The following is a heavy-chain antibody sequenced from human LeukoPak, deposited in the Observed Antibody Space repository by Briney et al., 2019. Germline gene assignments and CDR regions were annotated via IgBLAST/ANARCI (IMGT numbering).Heavy chain of an antibody. CDR1: GFTFSSYG. Sequence: GGSLRLSCAASGFTFSSYGMSWVRQAPGKGLEWVSAISGSGGSTYYADSVKGRFTISRDNSKNSLYLQMNGLRAEDTAVYFCARIYSYGSYYYYYYMDVWGKGTTVTISS. CDR3: ARIYSYGSYYYYYYMDV. D-gene: IGHD5-18*01. V-gene: IGHV3-23*01. J-gene: IGHJ6*03. CDR2: ISGSGGST.